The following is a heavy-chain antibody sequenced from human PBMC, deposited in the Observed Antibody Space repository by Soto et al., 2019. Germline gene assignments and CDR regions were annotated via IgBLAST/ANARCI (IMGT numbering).Heavy chain of an antibody. CDR1: EFTFSSYA. Sequence: QPGGSLRLSCAASEFTFSSYAMSWVRQAPGKGLEWVSAISGSGGSTYYADSVEGRFTISRDNSKNMLYLQMNSLRAEDTAVYYCAKDLRVGSGWSYYYYYYGMDVWGQGTTVTVSS. D-gene: IGHD6-19*01. CDR3: AKDLRVGSGWSYYYYYYGMDV. CDR2: ISGSGGST. J-gene: IGHJ6*02. V-gene: IGHV3-23*01.